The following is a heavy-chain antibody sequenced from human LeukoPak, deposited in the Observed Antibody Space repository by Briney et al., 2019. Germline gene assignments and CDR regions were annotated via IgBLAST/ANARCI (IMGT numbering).Heavy chain of an antibody. V-gene: IGHV3-23*01. Sequence: GGSLRLSCAASGFTFSTYPMSWVRQAPGKGLEWVSAISGSGGDTYYADSVKGRFTISRDNSKNTLYLQMNSLRAEDSALYYCATSSGWYPKYFDYWGQGTVVTVSS. CDR2: ISGSGGDT. J-gene: IGHJ4*02. CDR3: ATSSGWYPKYFDY. D-gene: IGHD6-19*01. CDR1: GFTFSTYP.